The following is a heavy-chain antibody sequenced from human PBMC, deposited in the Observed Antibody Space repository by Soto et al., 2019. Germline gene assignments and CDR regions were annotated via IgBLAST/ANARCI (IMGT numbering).Heavy chain of an antibody. D-gene: IGHD3-10*01. V-gene: IGHV3-74*01. CDR1: GFTFSNYW. CDR3: ARGGLHAYYKDN. Sequence: EVQLVESGGGLVQPGGSLRLSCAASGFTFSNYWMHWVRQAPGEGRVWVSRIDSYGSTTNYADSVKGRFTVSRDNARNTLYLQINSLRAEETAIYYCARGGLHAYYKDNWGQGILVTVSS. J-gene: IGHJ4*02. CDR2: IDSYGSTT.